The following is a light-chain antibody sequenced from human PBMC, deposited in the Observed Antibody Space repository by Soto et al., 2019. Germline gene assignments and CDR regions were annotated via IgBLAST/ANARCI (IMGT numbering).Light chain of an antibody. CDR2: GAS. CDR1: QSVSSN. J-gene: IGKJ1*01. Sequence: EIVMTQSPATLSVSPGERATLSCRASQSVSSNLAWYQQKPGQAPRFLIYGASTRATGIPARFSGSGSGTEFTLTVSSLQSEDFAVYYCQQYKNWPRTFGQGTKVEIK. CDR3: QQYKNWPRT. V-gene: IGKV3-15*01.